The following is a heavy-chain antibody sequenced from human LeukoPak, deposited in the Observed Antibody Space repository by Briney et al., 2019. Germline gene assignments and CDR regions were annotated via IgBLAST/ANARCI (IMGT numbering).Heavy chain of an antibody. D-gene: IGHD2-2*03. CDR3: AGASWISTADAVC. CDR2: ISSSGSTI. Sequence: PGGSLRLSCAASGFTFSSYEMNWVRQAPGKGLEWVSYISSSGSTIYYAESVKGRFTISRDDSRNTVYLQLNNLRVEETAIYYCAGASWISTADAVCWGQGTQVTVSS. V-gene: IGHV3-48*03. CDR1: GFTFSSYE. J-gene: IGHJ4*02.